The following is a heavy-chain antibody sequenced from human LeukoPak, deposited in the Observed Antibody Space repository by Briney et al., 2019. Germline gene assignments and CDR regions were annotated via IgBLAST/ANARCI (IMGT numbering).Heavy chain of an antibody. CDR2: LSGSGGST. CDR1: GSTFSSYA. D-gene: IGHD6-13*01. Sequence: GGSLRLSCAASGSTFSSYAMSWVRQAPGKGLEWVSALSGSGGSTHYADSVQGRFTISRDNSKNTLYLQANSLRAEDTAISYCAKAAAPGGYWYFDLWGRGTLVTVSS. V-gene: IGHV3-23*01. J-gene: IGHJ2*01. CDR3: AKAAAPGGYWYFDL.